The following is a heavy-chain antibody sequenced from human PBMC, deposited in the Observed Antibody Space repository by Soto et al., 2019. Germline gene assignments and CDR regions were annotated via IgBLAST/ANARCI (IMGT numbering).Heavy chain of an antibody. Sequence: GGSLRLSCAASGFTFSSYAMHWVRQAPGKGLEYVSAISSNGGSTYYANSVKGRFTISRDNSKNTLYLQMGSLRAEDMAVYYCARDYYMVVWGKAPTVSGS. J-gene: IGHJ6*03. CDR2: ISSNGGST. CDR3: ARDYYMVV. CDR1: GFTFSSYA. V-gene: IGHV3-64*01.